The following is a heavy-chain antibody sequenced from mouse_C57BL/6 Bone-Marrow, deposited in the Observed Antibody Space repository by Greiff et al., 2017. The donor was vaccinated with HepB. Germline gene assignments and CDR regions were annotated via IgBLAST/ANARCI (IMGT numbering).Heavy chain of an antibody. CDR3: ANYYGSNRFDY. V-gene: IGHV1-82*01. CDR2: IYPGDGDT. CDR1: GYAFSSSW. D-gene: IGHD1-1*01. Sequence: VKLQESGPELVKPGASVKISCKASGYAFSSSWMNWVKQRPGQGLEWIGRIYPGDGDTNYNGKFKGKATLTADKSSSTAYMQLSSLTSEDSAVYFCANYYGSNRFDYWGQGTTLTVSS. J-gene: IGHJ2*01.